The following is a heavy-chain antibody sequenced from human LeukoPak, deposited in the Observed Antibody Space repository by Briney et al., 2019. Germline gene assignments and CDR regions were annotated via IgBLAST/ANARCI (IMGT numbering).Heavy chain of an antibody. J-gene: IGHJ4*02. Sequence: ASVKVSCKVSGYTXTELSMHWVRQAPGKGLEWMGGFDPEDGETIYAQKFQGRVTMTEDTSTDTAYMELSSLRSEDTAVYYCATIPRYCGGDCDYWGQGTLVTVSS. V-gene: IGHV1-24*01. CDR3: ATIPRYCGGDCDY. CDR1: GYTXTELS. CDR2: FDPEDGET. D-gene: IGHD2-21*02.